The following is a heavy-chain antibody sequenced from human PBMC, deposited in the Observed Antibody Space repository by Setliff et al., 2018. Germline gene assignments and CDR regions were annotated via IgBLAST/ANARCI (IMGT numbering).Heavy chain of an antibody. CDR2: IYYSGST. J-gene: IGHJ4*02. Sequence: SETLSLTCTVSGGSISSYDWSWIRQPPGKGLEWIGYIYYSGSTNYNPSLKSRVTISVDTSKNQFSLKLSSVTAADTAVYYCATHAFGHNDFDSSGDYWGQGTLVTVSS. D-gene: IGHD3-3*01. CDR3: ATHAFGHNDFDSSGDY. V-gene: IGHV4-59*12. CDR1: GGSISSYD.